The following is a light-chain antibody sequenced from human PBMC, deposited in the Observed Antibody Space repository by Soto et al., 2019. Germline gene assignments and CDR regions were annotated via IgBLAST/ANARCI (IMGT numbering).Light chain of an antibody. Sequence: SYELTQPPSVSVAPGQTANIACGGNNIGNKAVHWYQQRPGQAPVLVVYDDSDRPSGIPERFSGSNSGNTATLTISRVEVGDEADYCCQVWDTTNDHPVFGGGTKLTVL. V-gene: IGLV3-21*02. CDR3: QVWDTTNDHPV. CDR2: DDS. CDR1: NIGNKA. J-gene: IGLJ2*01.